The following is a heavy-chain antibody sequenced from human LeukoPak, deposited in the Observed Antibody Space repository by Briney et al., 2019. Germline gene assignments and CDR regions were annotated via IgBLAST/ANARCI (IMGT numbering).Heavy chain of an antibody. D-gene: IGHD6-13*01. CDR2: INPNSGGT. Sequence: ASVKVSCKASGYTFTGYYMHWVRQAPGQGLEWMGWINPNSGGTNYAQKFQGRVTMTRDTSISTAYMELSRLRSDDTAVYYCARACGIAAAETNFDYWGQGTLVTVSS. CDR1: GYTFTGYY. V-gene: IGHV1-2*02. J-gene: IGHJ4*02. CDR3: ARACGIAAAETNFDY.